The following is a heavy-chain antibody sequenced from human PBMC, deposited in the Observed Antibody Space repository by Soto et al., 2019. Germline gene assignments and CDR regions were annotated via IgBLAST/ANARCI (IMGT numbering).Heavy chain of an antibody. V-gene: IGHV4-39*07. J-gene: IGHJ4*02. CDR1: GGSISSSSYY. D-gene: IGHD4-17*01. CDR3: ARALKPTTLTNIYFDY. Sequence: SETLSLTCTVSGGSISSSSYYWCWIRQPPGKGLEWIGSIYYSGSTYYNPSLKSRVTISVDTSKNQFSLKLTSVTAADTAVYYCARALKPTTLTNIYFDYWGQGTLVTVSS. CDR2: IYYSGST.